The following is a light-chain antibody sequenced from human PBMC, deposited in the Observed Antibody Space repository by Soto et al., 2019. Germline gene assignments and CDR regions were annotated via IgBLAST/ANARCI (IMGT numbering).Light chain of an antibody. CDR3: SSYTSSSTPYV. Sequence: QSVLTQPASVSGSPGQSITISCTGTSSDVGGYNYVSWYQQYPGKAPKLMIYDVSNRPSGVSNRFSGSKSGNTASLTISELQAEDEADYYCSSYTSSSTPYVFGTGTKVTVL. V-gene: IGLV2-14*01. CDR1: SSDVGGYNY. J-gene: IGLJ1*01. CDR2: DVS.